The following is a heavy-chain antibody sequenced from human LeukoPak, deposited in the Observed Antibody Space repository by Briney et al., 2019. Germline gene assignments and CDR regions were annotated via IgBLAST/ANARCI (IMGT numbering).Heavy chain of an antibody. CDR1: RDSISGYY. J-gene: IGHJ3*02. V-gene: IGHV4-39*01. Sequence: PSETLSLTCTVSRDSISGYYWSWIRQPPGKGLEWIGSIYYSGSTYYNPSLKSRVTISVDTSKNQFSLKLSSVTAADTAVYYCARGNTAKGAFDIWGQGTMVTVSS. CDR3: ARGNTAKGAFDI. CDR2: IYYSGST.